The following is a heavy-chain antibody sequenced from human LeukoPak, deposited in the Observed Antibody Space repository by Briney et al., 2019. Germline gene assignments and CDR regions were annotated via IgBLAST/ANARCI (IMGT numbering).Heavy chain of an antibody. CDR3: ARDLSSYFDY. J-gene: IGHJ4*02. D-gene: IGHD2-2*01. V-gene: IGHV4-59*01. Sequence: SETLSLTCTASGGSISSYYWSWIRQPPGKGLEWIGYIYYSGSTNYNPSLKSRVTISVDTSKNQFSLKLSSVTTADTAVYYCARDLSSYFDYWGQGTLVTVSS. CDR1: GGSISSYY. CDR2: IYYSGST.